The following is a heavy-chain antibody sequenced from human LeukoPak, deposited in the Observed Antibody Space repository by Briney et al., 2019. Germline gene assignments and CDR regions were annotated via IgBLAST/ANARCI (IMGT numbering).Heavy chain of an antibody. CDR2: ISSSSRYI. J-gene: IGHJ5*02. V-gene: IGHV3-21*04. D-gene: IGHD3-9*01. CDR1: GFTFSTYN. CDR3: AKGGSPLTRYYNNWFDP. Sequence: GGSLRLSCAASGFTFSTYNMNWVRQAPGKGLEWASSISSSSRYIYYAASLKGQFTISRNNANNSLYLQMNSLRADDTAVYYCAKGGSPLTRYYNNWFDPWGQGTLVTVSS.